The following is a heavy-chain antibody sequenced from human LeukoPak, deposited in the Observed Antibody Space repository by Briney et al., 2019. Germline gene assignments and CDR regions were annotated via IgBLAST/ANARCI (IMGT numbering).Heavy chain of an antibody. V-gene: IGHV4-4*07. D-gene: IGHD3-10*01. J-gene: IGHJ4*02. CDR1: GGSISSYY. CDR2: IYSSGST. Sequence: SETLSLTCSVSGGSISSYYWSWIRHPAGQGLEWIGRIYSSGSTNYNPSLKTRVTMSLDTSKNQFSLNLTTVTAADTAVYYCARTSARGAQFDYWGQGTLVTVSS. CDR3: ARTSARGAQFDY.